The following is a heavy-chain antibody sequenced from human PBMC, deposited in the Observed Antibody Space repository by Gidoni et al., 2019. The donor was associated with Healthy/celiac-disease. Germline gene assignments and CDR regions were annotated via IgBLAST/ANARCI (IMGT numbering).Heavy chain of an antibody. CDR2: ISGSGGST. J-gene: IGHJ6*02. CDR3: AKGGYYGSGSYYLFSPPSYGMDV. V-gene: IGHV3-23*04. D-gene: IGHD3-10*01. Sequence: EVQLVESGGGLVQPGGSLRLSCAASGFTFSSDAMSWVRQDPVKGVEWVLAISGSGGSTYYADSVKGRFTISRDNSKNTLYLQMNSLRAEDTAVYYCAKGGYYGSGSYYLFSPPSYGMDVWGQGTTVTVSS. CDR1: GFTFSSDA.